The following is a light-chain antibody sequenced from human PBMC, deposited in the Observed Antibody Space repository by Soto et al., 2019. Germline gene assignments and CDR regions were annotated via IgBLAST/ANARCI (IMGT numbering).Light chain of an antibody. CDR2: DAS. CDR3: QQYNSYAWT. CDR1: QRMSSY. V-gene: IGKV1-5*01. J-gene: IGKJ1*01. Sequence: DIQMTQSPSTLSASVGDTVTITCRASQRMSSYLNWYQQKPGKAPKLLIYDASSLESGVPSRFSGSGSGTEFTLTISSLQPDDFATYYCQQYNSYAWTFGQGTKVDIK.